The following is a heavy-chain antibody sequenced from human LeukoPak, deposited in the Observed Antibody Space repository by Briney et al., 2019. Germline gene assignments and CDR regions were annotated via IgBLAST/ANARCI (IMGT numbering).Heavy chain of an antibody. V-gene: IGHV4-39*07. CDR2: LSYNGGT. Sequence: SETLPLTCTVSGGSISSNTFYWAWIRQPPGKGLEWIGSLSYNGGTYYNPSLKSRVTISVDSSTNQFSLKLTSVTAADTAIYYCARDRALWWFCYWGQGTLVTVSS. J-gene: IGHJ4*02. CDR1: GGSISSNTFY. D-gene: IGHD2-15*01. CDR3: ARDRALWWFCY.